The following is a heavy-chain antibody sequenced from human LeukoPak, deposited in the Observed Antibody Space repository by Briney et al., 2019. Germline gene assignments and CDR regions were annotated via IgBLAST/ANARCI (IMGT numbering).Heavy chain of an antibody. D-gene: IGHD3-10*01. CDR2: IYYSGST. CDR3: ARSGRGNSAGFDC. CDR1: GGSISSYY. V-gene: IGHV4-59*01. Sequence: SETLSLTCTVSGGSISSYYWSWIRQPPGKGLEWIGYIYYSGSTNYNPSLKSRGTVSVDTSNNQFSLKLTSVTAADTAVYYCARSGRGNSAGFDCWGQGTLVTVSS. J-gene: IGHJ4*02.